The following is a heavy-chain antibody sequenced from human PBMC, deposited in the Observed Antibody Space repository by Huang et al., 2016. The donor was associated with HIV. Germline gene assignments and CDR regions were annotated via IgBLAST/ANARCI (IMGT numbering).Heavy chain of an antibody. J-gene: IGHJ3*02. CDR1: GYDFTSYG. Sequence: QVQLVQSGGEVKKPGASVKVSCKASGYDFTSYGVSWMRQAPGQGLEGGGWGGSHNGDTNYAQRFQGRSTLTTDTSTNTAYMEMRSLRSDDTAIYYCARDPWYTNVWKRNAASVIWGQGTMVIVSS. V-gene: IGHV1-18*01. D-gene: IGHD2-2*02. CDR2: GGSHNGDT. CDR3: ARDPWYTNVWKRNAASVI.